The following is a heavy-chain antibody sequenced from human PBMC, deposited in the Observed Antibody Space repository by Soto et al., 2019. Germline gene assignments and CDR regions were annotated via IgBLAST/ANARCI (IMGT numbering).Heavy chain of an antibody. D-gene: IGHD3-3*01. CDR2: ISYDGSNK. CDR3: AIMTYYDFWSGYYPGHGMDV. V-gene: IGHV3-30*03. J-gene: IGHJ6*02. Sequence: GGSLRLSCAASGFTFSSYGMHWVRQAPGKGLEWVAVISYDGSNKYYADSVKGRFTISRDNSKNTLYLQMNSLRAEDTAVYYCAIMTYYDFWSGYYPGHGMDVWGQGTAVTVSS. CDR1: GFTFSSYG.